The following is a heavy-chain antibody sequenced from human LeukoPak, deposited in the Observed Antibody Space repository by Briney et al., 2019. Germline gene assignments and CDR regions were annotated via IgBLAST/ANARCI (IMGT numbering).Heavy chain of an antibody. CDR2: ISGSGDST. V-gene: IGHV3-23*01. Sequence: GGSLRLSCAASGFTFSNYAMPWVRQAPGKGLEWVSTISGSGDSTYYSDSVKGRFTISRDNSENTLYLELNSLRAEDTAVYYCAKGGWGTVLDYWGQGTLVTVSP. D-gene: IGHD3-16*01. CDR3: AKGGWGTVLDY. J-gene: IGHJ4*02. CDR1: GFTFSNYA.